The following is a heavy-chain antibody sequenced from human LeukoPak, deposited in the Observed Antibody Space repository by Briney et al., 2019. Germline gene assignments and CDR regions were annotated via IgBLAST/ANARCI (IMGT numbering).Heavy chain of an antibody. Sequence: PGGSLRLSCAASGFTFSNAWMSWVRQAPGKGLEWVGRIKSKTDGGTTDYAAPVKGRFTISRDDSKNTLYLQMNSLKTEDTAVYYCTTSWGYYYDSSGSVDWDYWGQGTLVTVSS. J-gene: IGHJ4*02. CDR2: IKSKTDGGTT. CDR3: TTSWGYYYDSSGSVDWDY. D-gene: IGHD3-22*01. V-gene: IGHV3-15*01. CDR1: GFTFSNAW.